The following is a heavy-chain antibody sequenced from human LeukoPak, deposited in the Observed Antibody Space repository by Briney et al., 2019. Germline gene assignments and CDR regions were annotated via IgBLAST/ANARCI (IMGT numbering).Heavy chain of an antibody. V-gene: IGHV3-9*01. D-gene: IGHD1-26*01. CDR3: AKAPVGATSAFDI. J-gene: IGHJ3*02. CDR2: ISWNSGSI. CDR1: GFTFYDYA. Sequence: GGSLRLSCAASGFTFYDYAMHWGREAPGKGLEWVSGISWNSGSIGYADSVKGRFTISRDNAKNSLYLQMNSLRAEDTALYYCAKAPVGATSAFDIWGQGTMVTVSS.